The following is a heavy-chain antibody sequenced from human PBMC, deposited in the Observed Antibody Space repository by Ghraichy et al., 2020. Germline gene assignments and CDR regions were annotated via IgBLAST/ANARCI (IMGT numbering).Heavy chain of an antibody. CDR3: ARRGIYYDTSGYYVEYFQH. CDR1: GFTFSGFS. V-gene: IGHV3-48*01. CDR2: IRSNSDAI. D-gene: IGHD3-22*01. J-gene: IGHJ1*01. Sequence: GGSLRLSCEAFGFTFSGFSMNWVRQALGKGLEWIAYIRSNSDAIHYADSVEGRFTISRDNAKNSLYLQMDSLRSEDTAVYYCARRGIYYDTSGYYVEYFQHWGEGTLVTVSS.